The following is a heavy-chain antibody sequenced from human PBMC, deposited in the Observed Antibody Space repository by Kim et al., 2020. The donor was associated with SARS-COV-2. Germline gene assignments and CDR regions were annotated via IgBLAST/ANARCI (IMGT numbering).Heavy chain of an antibody. Sequence: GGSLRLSCAASGFTFGNYGMHWVRQAPGKGLEWVTHIWFDGSNEEYVDSVKGRFTISRDNSKNTVYLQMNSLRAEDTAVYYCTREATFGVGSGQNYFDYWGQGTLVTVS. D-gene: IGHD3-3*01. V-gene: IGHV3-33*01. CDR3: TREATFGVGSGQNYFDY. CDR1: GFTFGNYG. CDR2: IWFDGSNE. J-gene: IGHJ4*02.